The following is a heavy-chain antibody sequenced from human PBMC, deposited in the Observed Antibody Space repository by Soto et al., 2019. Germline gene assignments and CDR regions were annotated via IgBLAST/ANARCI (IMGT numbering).Heavy chain of an antibody. V-gene: IGHV3-23*01. CDR3: AGQGTYYDFWSGYYSHYGMDV. D-gene: IGHD3-3*01. Sequence: GGSLRLSCAASGFTFSSYAMSWVRQAPGKGLEWVSAISGSGGSTYYADSVKGRFTISRDNSKNTLYLQMNSLRAEDTAVYYCAGQGTYYDFWSGYYSHYGMDVWGQGTTVTVSS. J-gene: IGHJ6*02. CDR1: GFTFSSYA. CDR2: ISGSGGST.